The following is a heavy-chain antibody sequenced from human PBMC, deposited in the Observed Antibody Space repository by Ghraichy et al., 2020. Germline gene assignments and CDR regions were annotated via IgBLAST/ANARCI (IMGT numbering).Heavy chain of an antibody. D-gene: IGHD3-3*01. Sequence: SETLSLTCAVYGGSFSGYYWSWIRQPPGKGLEWIGEINHSGSTNYNPSLKSRVTISVDTSKNQFSLKLSSVTAADTAVYYCASRTIFGVVTGYWGQGTMVTVSS. CDR2: INHSGST. CDR3: ASRTIFGVVTGY. CDR1: GGSFSGYY. V-gene: IGHV4-34*01. J-gene: IGHJ3*01.